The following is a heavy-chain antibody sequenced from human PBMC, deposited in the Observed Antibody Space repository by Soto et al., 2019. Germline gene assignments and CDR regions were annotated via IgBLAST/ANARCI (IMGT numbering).Heavy chain of an antibody. CDR3: AKGVDDSGFAYYYYGMDV. CDR2: ISDDGNSK. J-gene: IGHJ6*02. D-gene: IGHD3-22*01. CDR1: GFTFSIYG. V-gene: IGHV3-30*18. Sequence: QVQLVESGGGVVQPGRSLRLSCAASGFTFSIYGMHWVRQAPGKGLEWVAVISDDGNSKYYVDSVKGRFTISRDNSKNTLYLQMNSLRAEDTAVYYCAKGVDDSGFAYYYYGMDVWGQGTTVTVSS.